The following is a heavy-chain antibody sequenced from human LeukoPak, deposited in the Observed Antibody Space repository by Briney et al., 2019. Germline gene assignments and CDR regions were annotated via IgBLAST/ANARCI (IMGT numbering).Heavy chain of an antibody. CDR2: IIPIFGTA. V-gene: IGHV1-69*05. J-gene: IGHJ5*02. D-gene: IGHD6-19*01. CDR1: GGTFSSYA. CDR3: ARDGWSSGWFWFDP. Sequence: ASVKVSCKASGGTFSSYAISLVRQAPGQGLEWMGRIIPIFGTANYAQKFQGRVTITTDESTSTAYMELSSLRSEDTAVYYCARDGWSSGWFWFDPWGQGTLVTVSS.